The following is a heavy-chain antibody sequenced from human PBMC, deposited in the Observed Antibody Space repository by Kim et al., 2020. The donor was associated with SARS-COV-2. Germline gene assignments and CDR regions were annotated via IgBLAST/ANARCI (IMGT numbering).Heavy chain of an antibody. Sequence: SETLSLTCTVSGGSISSSSYYWGWIRQPPGMGLEWIGSIYYSGRTYYTPSLKIRVTISVDTSKNQFSLNLSSVTAADTAVYYCARQLNSSSGYVAYCYYYGRDVWGEGTTVTVSS. J-gene: IGHJ6*01. CDR3: ARQLNSSSGYVAYCYYYGRDV. CDR1: GGSISSSSYY. V-gene: IGHV4-39*01. CDR2: IYYSGRT. D-gene: IGHD6-13*01.